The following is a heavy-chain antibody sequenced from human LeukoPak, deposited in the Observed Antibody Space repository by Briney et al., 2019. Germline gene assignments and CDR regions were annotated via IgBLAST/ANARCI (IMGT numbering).Heavy chain of an antibody. J-gene: IGHJ4*02. V-gene: IGHV3-23*01. D-gene: IGHD3-22*01. Sequence: GGSLRLSCAASGFTFNNYAMSWVRQAPGKGLEWVSTITGSGGSTYYADSVKGRFTISRDNSKNTLYLQMSSLRAEDTAVYYCAKPRVWESSGYRYHYFDYWGQGTPVTVSS. CDR3: AKPRVWESSGYRYHYFDY. CDR2: ITGSGGST. CDR1: GFTFNNYA.